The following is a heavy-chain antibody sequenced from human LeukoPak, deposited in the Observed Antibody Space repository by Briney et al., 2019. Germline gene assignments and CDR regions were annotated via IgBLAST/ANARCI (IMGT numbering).Heavy chain of an antibody. CDR3: ARATYYYDSSGYYSNAFDI. V-gene: IGHV3-48*03. D-gene: IGHD3-22*01. J-gene: IGHJ3*02. CDR1: GFTFSSYE. Sequence: GGSLRLSCAASGFTFSSYEMNWVRQAPGKGLEWVSYISSSGSTKYYADSVKGRFTISRDNAKNSLYLQMNSLRAEDTAVYYCARATYYYDSSGYYSNAFDIWGQGTMVTVSS. CDR2: ISSSGSTK.